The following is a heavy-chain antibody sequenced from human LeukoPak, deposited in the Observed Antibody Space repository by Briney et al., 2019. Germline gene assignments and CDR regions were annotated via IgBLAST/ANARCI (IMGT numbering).Heavy chain of an antibody. V-gene: IGHV1-69*05. CDR1: GGTFITYG. Sequence: EASVKVSCKASGGTFITYGINWVRQAPGQGLEWMGGIVPTFGIANYAQKFEGRVSITTDESSTTAYMELSSLRSEDTAFYYCATTSVRDGFNYFDYWGQGTLVPVSS. CDR2: IVPTFGIA. J-gene: IGHJ4*02. CDR3: ATTSVRDGFNYFDY. D-gene: IGHD5-24*01.